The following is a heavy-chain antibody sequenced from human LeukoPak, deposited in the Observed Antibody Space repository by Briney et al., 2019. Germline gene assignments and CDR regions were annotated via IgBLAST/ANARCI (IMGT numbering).Heavy chain of an antibody. D-gene: IGHD5-18*01. CDR2: IFPSGGEI. J-gene: IGHJ6*03. V-gene: IGHV3-23*01. CDR1: GFTFSTFA. Sequence: GGSLRLSCAASGFTFSTFAMIWVRQPPGKGLEWVSSIFPSGGEIHYADSVRGRFTISRDNSKSTLSLQMNSLRAEDTAVYYCARYRYYYYMDVWGKGTTVTISS. CDR3: ARYRYYYYMDV.